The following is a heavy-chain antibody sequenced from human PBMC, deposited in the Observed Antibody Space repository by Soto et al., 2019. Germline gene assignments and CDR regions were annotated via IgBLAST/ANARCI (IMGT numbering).Heavy chain of an antibody. V-gene: IGHV4-59*01. CDR3: ASTTSARLMARTPYYYYGMDV. Sequence: PSETLSLTCNVSGGSISSYYWSWIRQPPGKGLEWIGYIYYSGSTNYNPSLKSRVTISVDTSKNQFSLKLSSVTAADTAVYYCASTTSARLMARTPYYYYGMDVWGQGTTVTVSS. CDR2: IYYSGST. J-gene: IGHJ6*02. CDR1: GGSISSYY. D-gene: IGHD6-6*01.